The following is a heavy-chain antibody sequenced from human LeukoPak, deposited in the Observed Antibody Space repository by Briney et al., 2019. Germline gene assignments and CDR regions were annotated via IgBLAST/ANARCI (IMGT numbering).Heavy chain of an antibody. J-gene: IGHJ1*01. Sequence: GGSLRLSCAASGFTFSSYGMHWVRQAPGKGLEWVAVMSYDGSNKYYADSVKGRFTISRDNSKNTLYLQMNSLRAEDTAVYYCARGGHYYDSRSAEYFQHWGQGTLVTVSS. CDR2: MSYDGSNK. CDR3: ARGGHYYDSRSAEYFQH. D-gene: IGHD3-22*01. V-gene: IGHV3-30*03. CDR1: GFTFSSYG.